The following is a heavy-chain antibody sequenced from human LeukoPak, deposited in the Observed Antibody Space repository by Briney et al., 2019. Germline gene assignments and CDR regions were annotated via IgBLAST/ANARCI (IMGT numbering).Heavy chain of an antibody. J-gene: IGHJ5*02. CDR2: ISTSSRYI. Sequence: SGGSLRLSCAASGFTFSSFDMNWVRQAPGKGLEWVSSISTSSRYIYYRDSVKGRFTISGDDAKNSLYLQMNSLRVEDTAVYYCARADCSGSTCYLRRSWFDPWGQGTLVTVSS. CDR1: GFTFSSFD. V-gene: IGHV3-21*01. D-gene: IGHD2-2*01. CDR3: ARADCSGSTCYLRRSWFDP.